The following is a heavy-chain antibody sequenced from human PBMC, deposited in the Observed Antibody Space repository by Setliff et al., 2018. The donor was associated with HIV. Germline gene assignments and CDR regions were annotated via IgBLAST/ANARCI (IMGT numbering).Heavy chain of an antibody. CDR1: GGSMSGLY. D-gene: IGHD2-8*01. CDR3: STVVTLAYCHDGLCPAFDS. J-gene: IGHJ4*02. V-gene: IGHV4-59*11. Sequence: SETLSLTCTVSGGSMSGLYWSWMRQRPGRGLEWIGGVYYSGSTNYNPSLKSRITISLDTSKSQFSLKLGSVTAADTAVYFCSTVVTLAYCHDGLCPAFDSWGQGALVTVS. CDR2: VYYSGST.